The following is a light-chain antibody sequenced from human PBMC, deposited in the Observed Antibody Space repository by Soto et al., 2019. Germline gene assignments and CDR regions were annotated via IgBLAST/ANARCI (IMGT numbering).Light chain of an antibody. CDR2: AAS. J-gene: IGKJ1*01. CDR1: QGISSY. CDR3: QQYYSYPQT. V-gene: IGKV1-8*01. Sequence: TQMTQSPSTLSASVGDRVTITCRASQGISSYLAWYQQKPGKAPKLLIYAASTLQSGVPSRFSGSGSGTDFTLTISCLQSEDFATYYCQQYYSYPQTFGQGTKVDI.